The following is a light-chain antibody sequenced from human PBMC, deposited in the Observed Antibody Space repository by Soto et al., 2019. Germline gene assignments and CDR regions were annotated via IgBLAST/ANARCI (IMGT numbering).Light chain of an antibody. CDR3: QQYNNWPQT. J-gene: IGKJ2*01. Sequence: EIVMTQSPVTLSVSPGERATLSCRASQSVSSKLAWYQQKPGQAHRLLIYGASTRATGIPARFSGSGSVTEFTLSISSLQSEDFAVYYCQQYNNWPQTFGQGTRLDIK. V-gene: IGKV3-15*01. CDR2: GAS. CDR1: QSVSSK.